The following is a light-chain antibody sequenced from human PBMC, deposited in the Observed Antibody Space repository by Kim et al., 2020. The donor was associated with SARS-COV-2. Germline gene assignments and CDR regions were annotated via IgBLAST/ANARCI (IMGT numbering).Light chain of an antibody. V-gene: IGLV2-11*03. Sequence: PGQSITISCAGTSSDVGGYNSVSWYQQHPGKAPKLLIYDVSNRPSGVPDRFYGSKFGDTASLTISRLQPEDEADYYCCSYAVTYTLVFGGGTKVTVL. J-gene: IGLJ3*02. CDR1: SSDVGGYNS. CDR2: DVS. CDR3: CSYAVTYTLV.